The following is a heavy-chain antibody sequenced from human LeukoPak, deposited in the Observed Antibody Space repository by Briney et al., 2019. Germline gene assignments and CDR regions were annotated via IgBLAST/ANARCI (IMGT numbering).Heavy chain of an antibody. CDR1: GFTFSSYS. Sequence: GGSLRLSCAASGFTFSSYSMNWVRQAPGKGLEWVSYISSNSSTIYYADSVKGRFTISRDNAKNSLYLQMNSLRAEDTAVYYCARDHRYTSSWLIDYWGQGTLVTVSS. CDR3: ARDHRYTSSWLIDY. D-gene: IGHD6-13*01. J-gene: IGHJ4*02. V-gene: IGHV3-48*01. CDR2: ISSNSSTI.